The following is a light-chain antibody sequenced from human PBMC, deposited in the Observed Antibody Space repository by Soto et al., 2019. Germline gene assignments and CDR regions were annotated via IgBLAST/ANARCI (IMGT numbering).Light chain of an antibody. CDR3: AAWDDSLNGVV. Sequence: QSVLTQPPSASGTPGQRVTISCSGSSSNIGSFTVNWYQQLPGTAPKLLIYSNNQRPSGVPDRFSGSKSGTSASLAISGLQSEDEADYSCAAWDDSLNGVVFGGGTKVTVL. V-gene: IGLV1-44*01. CDR2: SNN. J-gene: IGLJ2*01. CDR1: SSNIGSFT.